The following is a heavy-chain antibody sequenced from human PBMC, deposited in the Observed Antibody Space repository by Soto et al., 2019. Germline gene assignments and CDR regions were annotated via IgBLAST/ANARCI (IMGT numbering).Heavy chain of an antibody. V-gene: IGHV1-69*13. D-gene: IGHD3-22*01. CDR2: IIPIFGTA. CDR1: GGTFSSYA. J-gene: IGHJ5*02. CDR3: ARDMGPSSGYYPYWFDP. Sequence: SVKVSCKASGGTFSSYAITWVRQAPGQGLEWMGGIIPIFGTANYAQKFQARVTITADESTSTAYMELSSLRSEDTAVYYCARDMGPSSGYYPYWFDPWGQGTLVTVSS.